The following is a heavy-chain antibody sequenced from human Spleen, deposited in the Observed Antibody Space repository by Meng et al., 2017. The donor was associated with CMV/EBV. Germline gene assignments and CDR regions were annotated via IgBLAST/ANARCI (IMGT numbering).Heavy chain of an antibody. CDR2: IIPIFDTT. CDR1: GGTFNSFA. J-gene: IGHJ6*02. V-gene: IGHV1-69*05. CDR3: ARDPGGSYPTNYYYYGMDV. Sequence: SVKVSCKASGGTFNSFAFSWVRQAPGQGLEWMGGIIPIFDTTNYAQKFQDRVTITTDESTSIVYMELNSLRSEDTAVYYCARDPGGSYPTNYYYYGMDVWGQGTTVTVSS. D-gene: IGHD1-26*01.